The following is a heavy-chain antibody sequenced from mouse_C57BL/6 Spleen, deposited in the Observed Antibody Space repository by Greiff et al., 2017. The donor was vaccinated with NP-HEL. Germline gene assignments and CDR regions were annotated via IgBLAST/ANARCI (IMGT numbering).Heavy chain of an antibody. V-gene: IGHV1-69*01. CDR3: ARSEGYYGSSYDY. J-gene: IGHJ2*01. CDR2: IDPSDSYT. D-gene: IGHD1-1*01. CDR1: GYTFTSYW. Sequence: VQLQQPGAELVMPGASVKLSCKASGYTFTSYWMHWVKQRPGQGLEWIGEIDPSDSYTNYNQKFKGKSTLTVDKSSSTAYMQLSSLTSEDSAVYYCARSEGYYGSSYDYWGQGTTLTVSS.